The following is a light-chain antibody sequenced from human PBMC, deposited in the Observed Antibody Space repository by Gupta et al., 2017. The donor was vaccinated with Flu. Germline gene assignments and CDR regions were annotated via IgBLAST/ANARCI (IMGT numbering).Light chain of an antibody. Sequence: EIVLTQSPGTLSLSPGERATLSCRASQSVSNNYLAWYQQKPGQAPRLLIYGASSRATGIPDRFSGSGSGTDFTLTISRLEPEDFAVYYCQQYGSSLRTFGGGTKVEIK. V-gene: IGKV3-20*01. CDR3: QQYGSSLRT. CDR2: GAS. J-gene: IGKJ4*01. CDR1: QSVSNNY.